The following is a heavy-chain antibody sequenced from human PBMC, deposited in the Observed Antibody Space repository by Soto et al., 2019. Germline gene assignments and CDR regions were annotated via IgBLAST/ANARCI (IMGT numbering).Heavy chain of an antibody. CDR2: ISYDGSNK. V-gene: IGHV3-30-3*01. J-gene: IGHJ6*02. CDR1: GFTFSSYA. CDR3: ARDSGGSGWYVYYYYGMDV. Sequence: QVQLVESGGGVVQPGRSLRLSCAASGFTFSSYAMHWVRQAPGKGLEWVAVISYDGSNKYYADSVKGRFTISRDNSKNTLYLKMNSLRAEDTAVYYCARDSGGSGWYVYYYYGMDVWGQGTTVTVSS. D-gene: IGHD6-19*01.